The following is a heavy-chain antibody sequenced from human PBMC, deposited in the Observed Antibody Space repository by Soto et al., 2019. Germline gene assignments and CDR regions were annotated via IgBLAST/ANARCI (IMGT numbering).Heavy chain of an antibody. CDR1: GFTFSSYS. V-gene: IGHV3-21*01. J-gene: IGHJ6*03. CDR2: ISSSSSYI. Sequence: EVQLVESGGGLVKPGGSLRLSCAASGFTFSSYSMNWVRQAPGKGLEWVSSISSSSSYIYYADSVKGRFTISRDNAKNSLYPQMNSLRAEDTAVYYCARIPYSSSWPAYYMDVWGKGTTVTVSS. D-gene: IGHD6-13*01. CDR3: ARIPYSSSWPAYYMDV.